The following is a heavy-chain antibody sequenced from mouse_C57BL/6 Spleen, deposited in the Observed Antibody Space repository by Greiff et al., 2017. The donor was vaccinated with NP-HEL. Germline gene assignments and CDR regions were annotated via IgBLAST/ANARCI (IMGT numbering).Heavy chain of an antibody. CDR3: GSGGNYASAMDY. CDR1: GYAFSSSW. D-gene: IGHD2-1*01. CDR2: IYPGDGDT. Sequence: VQLQQSGPELVKPGASVKISCKASGYAFSSSWMNWVKQRPGKGLEWIGRIYPGDGDTNYNGKFKGKATLTADKSSSTAYMQLSSLTSEDSAVYFCGSGGNYASAMDYWGQGTSVTVSS. J-gene: IGHJ4*01. V-gene: IGHV1-82*01.